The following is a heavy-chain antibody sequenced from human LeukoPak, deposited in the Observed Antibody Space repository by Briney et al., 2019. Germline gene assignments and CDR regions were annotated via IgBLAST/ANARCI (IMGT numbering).Heavy chain of an antibody. V-gene: IGHV1-69*05. CDR3: ARARSPSSGYLLRDHNWFDP. Sequence: ASVKVSCKASGGTFNSYAISWVRQAPGQGLEWMGGIIPIFGTANYAQKVQGRVTITTDESTTTAYMELSSLRSEDTVVYYCARARSPSSGYLLRDHNWFDPWGQGTLVTVSS. CDR1: GGTFNSYA. J-gene: IGHJ5*02. CDR2: IIPIFGTA. D-gene: IGHD3-22*01.